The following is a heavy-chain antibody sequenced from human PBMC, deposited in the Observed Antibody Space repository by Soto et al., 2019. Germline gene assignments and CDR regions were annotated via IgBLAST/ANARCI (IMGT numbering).Heavy chain of an antibody. V-gene: IGHV1-2*02. CDR2: INPNSGGT. Sequence: QEQLVQSGAEVKKPGASVKVSCKASGYTFSGYYIHWLRQAPGQGLEWMGWINPNSGGTNYAQKFQGRVTVSRDTPTSTAYMELSRLTSDETAVYYCARSLTEGYCTITGCYTRPLYGMDVWGQGTTVTVSS. D-gene: IGHD2-2*02. CDR3: ARSLTEGYCTITGCYTRPLYGMDV. J-gene: IGHJ6*02. CDR1: GYTFSGYY.